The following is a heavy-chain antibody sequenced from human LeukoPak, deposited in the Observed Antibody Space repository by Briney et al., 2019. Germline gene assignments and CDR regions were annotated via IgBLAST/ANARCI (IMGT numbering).Heavy chain of an antibody. V-gene: IGHV3-9*01. CDR1: GFTFSSYA. Sequence: GGSLRLSCAASGFTFSSYAMSWVRQAPGKGLEWVSGISWNSGSIGYADSVKGRFTISRDNAKNSLYLQMNSLRAEDTALYYCAKGKLYYDSSGYLGHWGQGTLVTVSS. CDR2: ISWNSGSI. J-gene: IGHJ4*02. CDR3: AKGKLYYDSSGYLGH. D-gene: IGHD3-22*01.